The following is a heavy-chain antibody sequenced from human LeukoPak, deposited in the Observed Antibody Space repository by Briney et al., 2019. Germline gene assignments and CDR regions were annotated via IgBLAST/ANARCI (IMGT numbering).Heavy chain of an antibody. V-gene: IGHV1-58*01. J-gene: IGHJ6*02. CDR1: GFTFTSSA. CDR3: AAEGHDYSNYQTLYGMDV. CDR2: IVVGSGNT. Sequence: SVKVSCKASGFTFTSSAVQWVRQARGQRLEWIGWIVVGSGNTNYAQKFQERVTTTRDMSTSTAYMELSSLRSEDTAVYYCAAEGHDYSNYQTLYGMDVWGQGTTVTVSS. D-gene: IGHD4-11*01.